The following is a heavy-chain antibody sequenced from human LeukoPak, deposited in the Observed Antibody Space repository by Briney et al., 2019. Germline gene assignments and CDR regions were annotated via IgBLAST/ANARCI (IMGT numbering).Heavy chain of an antibody. Sequence: SETLSLTCTVSGGSISSYYWSWIRQPPGKGLEWIGRIYTSGSTNYNPSLKSRVTMSVDTSKNQFSLKLSSVTAVDTAVYYCARRAAIENYFDYWGQGTLVTVSS. V-gene: IGHV4-4*07. J-gene: IGHJ4*02. CDR1: GGSISSYY. CDR2: IYTSGST. CDR3: ARRAAIENYFDY. D-gene: IGHD2-21*01.